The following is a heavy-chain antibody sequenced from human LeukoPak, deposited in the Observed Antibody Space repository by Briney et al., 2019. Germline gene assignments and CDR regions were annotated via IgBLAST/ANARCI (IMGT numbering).Heavy chain of an antibody. D-gene: IGHD3-9*01. CDR3: ARQTPLFDWLFDHYYYMDV. Sequence: SETLSLTCTVSGGSISSSSYYWGWIRQPPGKGLEWIGSIYYSGSTYYNPSLKSRVTISVDTSKNQFSLKLSSVTAADTAVYYCARQTPLFDWLFDHYYYMDVWGKGTTVTISS. V-gene: IGHV4-39*01. CDR2: IYYSGST. J-gene: IGHJ6*03. CDR1: GGSISSSSYY.